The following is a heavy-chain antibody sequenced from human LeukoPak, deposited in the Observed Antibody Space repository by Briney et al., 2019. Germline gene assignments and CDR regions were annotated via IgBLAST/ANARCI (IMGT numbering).Heavy chain of an antibody. D-gene: IGHD3-10*01. CDR2: IRYDGSNK. CDR1: GFTFSSYG. J-gene: IGHJ4*02. CDR3: AKDRYYGSDPFDH. V-gene: IGHV3-30*02. Sequence: QSGGSLRLSCAASGFTFSSYGMHWVRQAPGKGLGWVAFIRYDGSNKYYADSVKGRFTISRDNSKNTLYLQMNSLRAEDTAVYYCAKDRYYGSDPFDHWGQGTLVTVSS.